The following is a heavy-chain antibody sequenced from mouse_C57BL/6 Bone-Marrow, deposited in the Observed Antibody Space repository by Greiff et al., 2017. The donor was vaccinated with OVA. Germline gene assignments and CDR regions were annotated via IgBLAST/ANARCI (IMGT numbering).Heavy chain of an antibody. V-gene: IGHV1-81*01. D-gene: IGHD2-1*01. CDR1: GYTFTSYG. Sequence: VQLVESGAELARPGASVKLSCKASGYTFTSYGISWVKQRTGQGLEWIGEIYPRSGNTYYNEKFKGKATLTADKSSSTAYMELRSLTSEDSAVYFCARRLYYGNYVYWGQGTLVTVSA. CDR3: ARRLYYGNYVY. CDR2: IYPRSGNT. J-gene: IGHJ3*01.